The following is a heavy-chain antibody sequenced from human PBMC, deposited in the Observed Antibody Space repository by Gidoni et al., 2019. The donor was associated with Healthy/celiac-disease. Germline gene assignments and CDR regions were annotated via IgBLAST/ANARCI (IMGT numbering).Heavy chain of an antibody. CDR2: ISSSSSYT. J-gene: IGHJ4*02. D-gene: IGHD3-3*01. CDR3: ARVDFSAGRTVDY. V-gene: IGHV3-11*06. CDR1: GFTFSDYY. Sequence: QVQLVESGGGLVKPGGSLRLSCAASGFTFSDYYMSWIRQAPGTGLEWVSYISSSSSYTNYADSVKGRFTISRDNAKNSLYLQMNSLRAEDTAVYYCARVDFSAGRTVDYWGQGTLVTVSS.